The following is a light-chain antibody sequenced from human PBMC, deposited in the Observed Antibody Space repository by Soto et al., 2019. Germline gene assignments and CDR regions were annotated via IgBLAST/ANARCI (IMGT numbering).Light chain of an antibody. CDR2: DIS. J-gene: IGKJ2*01. Sequence: EIVLTQSQGTLSLSPGERATLSGRASQRITSSHVACYQQKPGQAHRLLIYDISKRATGIPDWFSGSVSETDFTLTVSRLEHEDFAVYSCQHYGGSPLYTFGQGTKMEIK. CDR1: QRITSSH. CDR3: QHYGGSPLYT. V-gene: IGKV3-20*01.